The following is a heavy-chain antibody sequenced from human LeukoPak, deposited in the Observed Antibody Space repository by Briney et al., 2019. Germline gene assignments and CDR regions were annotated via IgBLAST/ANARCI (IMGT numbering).Heavy chain of an antibody. CDR3: ARELGIVGGTYYFDY. CDR2: IIPIFGIA. J-gene: IGHJ4*02. D-gene: IGHD2-15*01. V-gene: IGHV1-69*04. CDR1: GGTFSSYA. Sequence: GASVKVSCKASGGTFSSYAISWVRQAPGQGLEWMGRIIPIFGIANYAQKFQGRVTITADKSTSTAYMELSSLRSEDTAVYYCARELGIVGGTYYFDYWGQGTLVTVSS.